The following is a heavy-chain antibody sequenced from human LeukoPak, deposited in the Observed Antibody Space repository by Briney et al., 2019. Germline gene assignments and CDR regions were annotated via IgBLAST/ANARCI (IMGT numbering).Heavy chain of an antibody. J-gene: IGHJ4*02. CDR1: VGSLSSNIYY. Sequence: SETLSLTCTVSVGSLSSNIYYWGWIRHPPGKGLVWIGSIYYSGSTYYHPSLKSRVTISLDTSKNQFSLTLSHATAAEPAVNFCVQEAVAVSRRGIDYWGQGTLVTVSS. CDR3: VQEAVAVSRRGIDY. D-gene: IGHD6-19*01. V-gene: IGHV4-39*01. CDR2: IYYSGST.